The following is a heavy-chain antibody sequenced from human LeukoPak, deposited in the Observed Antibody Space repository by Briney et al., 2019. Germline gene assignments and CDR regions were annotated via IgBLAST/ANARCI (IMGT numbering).Heavy chain of an antibody. V-gene: IGHV5-51*01. CDR1: GYSFSNYW. J-gene: IGHJ4*02. Sequence: GESLKISCRASGYSFSNYWVGWVRQMPGKGMEYMGIIFPGDSNIGYNPSFQGQATMSVDRSTNTAYLQWRNLQASDSAMYYCARDHYCYSNSCYFDYWGQGTLVTVSS. D-gene: IGHD2/OR15-2a*01. CDR2: IFPGDSNI. CDR3: ARDHYCYSNSCYFDY.